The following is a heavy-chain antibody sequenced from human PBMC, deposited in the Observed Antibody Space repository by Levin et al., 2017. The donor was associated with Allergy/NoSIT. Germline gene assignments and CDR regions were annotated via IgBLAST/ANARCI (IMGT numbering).Heavy chain of an antibody. CDR1: GYTFTGYY. J-gene: IGHJ6*02. CDR3: ALPIVVVPAAIQYYYYGMDV. CDR2: INPNSGGT. D-gene: IGHD2-2*02. Sequence: ASVKVSCKASGYTFTGYYMHWVRQAPGQGLEWMGRINPNSGGTNYAQKFQGRVTMTRDTSISTAYMELSRLRSDDTAVYYCALPIVVVPAAIQYYYYGMDVWGQGTTVTVSS. V-gene: IGHV1-2*06.